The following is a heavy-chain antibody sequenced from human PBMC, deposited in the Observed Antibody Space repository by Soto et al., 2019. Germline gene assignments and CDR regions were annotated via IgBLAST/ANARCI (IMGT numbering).Heavy chain of an antibody. Sequence: PXXTLSLTCTVSGGSISSYYWSWIRQPPEXXXAXTXXXYYXXSTXXXXXXTSXXXXXXXTYNTQFSMKLSSLTAADTAVYYCARAPTPWGQGTLVTVYS. CDR1: GGSISSYY. CDR3: ARAPTP. CDR2: XYYXXST. V-gene: IGHV4-59*12. J-gene: IGHJ5*02.